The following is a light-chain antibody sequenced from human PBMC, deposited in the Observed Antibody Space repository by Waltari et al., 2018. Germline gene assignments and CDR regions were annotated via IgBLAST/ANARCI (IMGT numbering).Light chain of an antibody. Sequence: QSALTQPASVSGSPGQSITISCTGTSSDIGSYNYVSWYQQLPGKAPKVMIYEVTKRPAGSSGLFSGSKAGNTASLTFPGLRAVDDADYDDSSHANTYSIGPVVFGGGTKLTVL. CDR3: SSHANTYSIGPVV. V-gene: IGLV2-23*02. CDR1: SSDIGSYNY. J-gene: IGLJ2*01. CDR2: EVT.